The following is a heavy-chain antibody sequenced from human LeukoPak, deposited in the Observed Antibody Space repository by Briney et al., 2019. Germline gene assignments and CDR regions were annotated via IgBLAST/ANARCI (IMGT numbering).Heavy chain of an antibody. CDR1: GGSISSGGYY. V-gene: IGHV4-31*03. CDR3: ARYVLAADKYYFDY. Sequence: PSQTLSLTCTVSGGSISSGGYYWSWIRQHPGKGLEWVGHIYYSGSTYYNPSLKSRVTISVDTSKNQFSLKLSSVTAADTAVYYCARYVLAADKYYFDYWGQGTLVTVSS. CDR2: IYYSGST. J-gene: IGHJ4*02. D-gene: IGHD2-15*01.